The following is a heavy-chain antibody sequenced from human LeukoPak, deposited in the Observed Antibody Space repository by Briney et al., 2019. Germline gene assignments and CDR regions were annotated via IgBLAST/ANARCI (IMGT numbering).Heavy chain of an antibody. Sequence: SETLSLTCTVSGGSVSNSLYYWSWIRQPPGKGQEWIGYIYYSGSTNYNPSLKSRVTISIDTSRNQFSLRLNSMTAADTAVYYCARVLRAASWRSYDYWGQGSLVTVSS. CDR2: IYYSGST. D-gene: IGHD5-18*01. CDR3: ARVLRAASWRSYDY. V-gene: IGHV4-61*01. CDR1: GGSVSNSLYY. J-gene: IGHJ4*02.